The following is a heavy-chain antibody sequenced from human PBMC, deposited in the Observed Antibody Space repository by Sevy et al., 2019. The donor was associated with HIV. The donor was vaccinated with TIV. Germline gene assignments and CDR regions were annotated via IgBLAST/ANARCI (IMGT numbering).Heavy chain of an antibody. D-gene: IGHD1-26*01. CDR1: GFSLDDYA. J-gene: IGHJ4*02. CDR3: ARDIGAGSKSENSSPPFFFYYFDS. CDR2: ISWNSGSI. V-gene: IGHV3-9*01. Sequence: GGSLRLSCAASGFSLDDYAMHWVRQSSGKGLEWVAGISWNSGSIGYADSVKGRFTISRDNARKTLYLQMNNMRSEDTALYYCARDIGAGSKSENSSPPFFFYYFDSWGQGTLVTVSS.